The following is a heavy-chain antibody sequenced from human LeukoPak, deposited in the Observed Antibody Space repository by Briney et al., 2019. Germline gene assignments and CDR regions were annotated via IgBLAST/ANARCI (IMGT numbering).Heavy chain of an antibody. J-gene: IGHJ5*02. CDR3: AKGRLGYYYDSSGFPKNWFDH. V-gene: IGHV3-30*18. D-gene: IGHD3-22*01. Sequence: GRSLRLSCAASGFTFSSYGMHWVRQAPGKGLEWVAVISYDGSNKYYADSVKGRFTISRDNSKNTLYLQMNSLRAEDTAVYYCAKGRLGYYYDSSGFPKNWFDHWGQGTLVTVSS. CDR2: ISYDGSNK. CDR1: GFTFSSYG.